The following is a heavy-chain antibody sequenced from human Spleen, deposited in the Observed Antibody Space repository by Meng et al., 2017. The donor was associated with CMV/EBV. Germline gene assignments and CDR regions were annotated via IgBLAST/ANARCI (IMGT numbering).Heavy chain of an antibody. J-gene: IGHJ5*02. Sequence: GGYYWSWIRPPPGKGLEWIGEGTHSGNTNYNPSLQSRVTISVDTSKNQFSLKLRSVTAADMAVYYCARGPYIVTVPAAVTPGWFDPWGQGTLVTVSS. CDR1: GGYY. CDR3: ARGPYIVTVPAAVTPGWFDP. CDR2: GTHSGNT. D-gene: IGHD2-2*01. V-gene: IGHV4-34*01.